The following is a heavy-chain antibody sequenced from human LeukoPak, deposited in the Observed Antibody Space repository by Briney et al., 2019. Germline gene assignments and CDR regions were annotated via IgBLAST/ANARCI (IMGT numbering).Heavy chain of an antibody. Sequence: GGSLRLSCAASGFTFSSYEMNWVRQAPGKGLEWVSYISSSGSTIYYADSVKGRFTISRDNAKNSLYLQMNSLRAEDTALYYCARDRGIAAAGTGGNWFDPWGQGTLVTVSS. CDR3: ARDRGIAAAGTGGNWFDP. CDR1: GFTFSSYE. J-gene: IGHJ5*02. V-gene: IGHV3-48*03. D-gene: IGHD6-13*01. CDR2: ISSSGSTI.